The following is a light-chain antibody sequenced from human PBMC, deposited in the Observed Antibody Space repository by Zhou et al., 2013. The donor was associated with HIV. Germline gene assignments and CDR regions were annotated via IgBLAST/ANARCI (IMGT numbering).Light chain of an antibody. CDR1: QSVGNF. Sequence: IVLTQSPATLSLSPGERATLSCRASQSVGNFLAWYQQKPDQAPRLLIFDASHRATGIPARFSGSGSGTDFILTISSLEPEDFAVYYCQQRSNWPSFGQGTRLEIK. CDR3: QQRSNWPS. V-gene: IGKV3-11*01. CDR2: DAS. J-gene: IGKJ5*01.